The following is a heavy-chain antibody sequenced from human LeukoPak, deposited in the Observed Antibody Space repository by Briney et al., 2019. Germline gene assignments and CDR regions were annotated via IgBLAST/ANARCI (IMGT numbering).Heavy chain of an antibody. J-gene: IGHJ4*02. CDR1: GGSISSGGYY. V-gene: IGHV4-31*03. D-gene: IGHD1-26*01. CDR2: IYYSGST. CDR3: ARAARATAKHVHFDY. Sequence: SETLSLTCTVSGGSISSGGYYWSWIRQHPGKGLEWSGYIYYSGSTYYNPSLKSRVTISVDTSKNQFSLKLSSVTAADTAVYYCARAARATAKHVHFDYWGQGTLVTVSS.